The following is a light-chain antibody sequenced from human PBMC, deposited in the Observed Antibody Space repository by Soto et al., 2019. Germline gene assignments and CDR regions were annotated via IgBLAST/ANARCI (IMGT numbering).Light chain of an antibody. V-gene: IGKV3-11*01. CDR2: DAS. J-gene: IGKJ4*01. CDR1: QSVSSY. CDR3: QQRSNWPLT. Sequence: EIVLTQSPATLSLSPGERATLSRRASQSVSSYLAWYQQKPGQAPRLLIYDASNRATGIPARFSGSGSGTDFPLTISSLEPEDFAVYYCQQRSNWPLTFGGGTKVEIK.